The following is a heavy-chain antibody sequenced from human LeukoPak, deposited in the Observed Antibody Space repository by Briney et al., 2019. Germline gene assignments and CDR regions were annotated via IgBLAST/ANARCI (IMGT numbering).Heavy chain of an antibody. V-gene: IGHV3-21*01. Sequence: GGSLRLSRAASGFTFSSYSMNWVRQAPGKGLEWVSSISSSSSYIYYADAVKGRGTISRDNAKNSLYLQMNSLRAENTDVYYCXRXEVAXQGYFDYWGQGTLVTVSS. CDR3: XRXEVAXQGYFDY. J-gene: IGHJ4*02. CDR2: ISSSSSYI. D-gene: IGHD5-12*01. CDR1: GFTFSSYS.